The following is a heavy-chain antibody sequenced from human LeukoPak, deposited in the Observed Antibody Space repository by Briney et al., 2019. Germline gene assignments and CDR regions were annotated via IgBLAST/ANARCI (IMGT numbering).Heavy chain of an antibody. CDR1: GFIFSSYG. V-gene: IGHV3-53*01. CDR3: ARGDSVVTASY. J-gene: IGHJ4*02. CDR2: IYSGGST. D-gene: IGHD2-21*02. Sequence: GGSLRLSCAASGFIFSSYGMHWVRQAPGKGLEWVSVIYSGGSTYYADSVKGRFTISRDNSKNTLYLQMNSLRAEDTAVYYCARGDSVVTASYWGQGTLVTVSS.